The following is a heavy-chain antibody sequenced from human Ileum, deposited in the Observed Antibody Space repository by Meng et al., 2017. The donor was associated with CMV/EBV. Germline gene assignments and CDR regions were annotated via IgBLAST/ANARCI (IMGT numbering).Heavy chain of an antibody. Sequence: GGSLRLSCAASGFIFRNYGMHWVRQAPGKGLEWVTFIRSDGSNKNYADSVKGRCTISRDNSKDTLYLDLSSLGGDDTAIYYCAKQSVVASIWAPYEHWGQGAQVTVSS. V-gene: IGHV3-30*02. J-gene: IGHJ4*02. D-gene: IGHD2-21*01. CDR3: AKQSVVASIWAPYEH. CDR1: GFIFRNYG. CDR2: IRSDGSNK.